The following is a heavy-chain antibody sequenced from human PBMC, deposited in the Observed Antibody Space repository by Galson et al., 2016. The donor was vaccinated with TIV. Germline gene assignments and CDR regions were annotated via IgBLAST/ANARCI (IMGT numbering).Heavy chain of an antibody. Sequence: QSGAEVKKPGESLKISCKGSGNTFNGYWIGWVRQMPGKGPEWIGIIYPGDSDTRYSPSFQGQVTISADKSINPAYLQWSSLKASDTAMYYCARQGYRYDPWGAGGLFDYWGQGTLVTVSS. CDR3: ARQGYRYDPWGAGGLFDY. D-gene: IGHD5-18*01. CDR1: GNTFNGYW. CDR2: IYPGDSDT. J-gene: IGHJ4*02. V-gene: IGHV5-51*01.